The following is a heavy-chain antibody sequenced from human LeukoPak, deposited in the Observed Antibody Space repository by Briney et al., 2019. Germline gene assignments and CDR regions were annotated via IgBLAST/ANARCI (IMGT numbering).Heavy chain of an antibody. J-gene: IGHJ4*02. D-gene: IGHD5-12*01. CDR1: GFTFDDYS. V-gene: IGHV3-9*01. Sequence: SLRLSFAAPGFTFDDYSMHWVPQAPGEGLEGVSGISWNSGSIGYADSVKGRFTISRDNAKNSLYLQMNSLRAEDTAVYYCATEDIVATIETDYWGQGTLVTVSS. CDR3: ATEDIVATIETDY. CDR2: ISWNSGSI.